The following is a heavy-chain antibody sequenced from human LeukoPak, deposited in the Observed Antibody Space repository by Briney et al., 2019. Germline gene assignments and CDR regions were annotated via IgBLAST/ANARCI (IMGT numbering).Heavy chain of an antibody. Sequence: PSETLSLTCTVSGYSISSGYYWGWLRQPPGKGLEWIGSIFHRGKTYYNPSLKSRVTISVDTSKNQLSLNLSSVTAADTAVYYCARTGYCGGNSCYLNPIDSWGQGTLVTVSS. D-gene: IGHD2-21*01. CDR2: IFHRGKT. J-gene: IGHJ4*02. CDR3: ARTGYCGGNSCYLNPIDS. V-gene: IGHV4-38-2*02. CDR1: GYSISSGYY.